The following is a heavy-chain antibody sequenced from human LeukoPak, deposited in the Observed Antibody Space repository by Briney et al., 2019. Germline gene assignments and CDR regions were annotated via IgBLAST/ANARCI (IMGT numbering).Heavy chain of an antibody. Sequence: SETLSLTCTVSGGSISSYYWSWIRQSPGKGLEWIGYIYYSGDTNYNPSLKSRVTISVDTSKNQFSLKLSSVTAADTAVYYCATDVLDAFDIWGQGTMVTVSS. V-gene: IGHV4-59*12. CDR2: IYYSGDT. J-gene: IGHJ3*02. D-gene: IGHD6-6*01. CDR3: ATDVLDAFDI. CDR1: GGSISSYY.